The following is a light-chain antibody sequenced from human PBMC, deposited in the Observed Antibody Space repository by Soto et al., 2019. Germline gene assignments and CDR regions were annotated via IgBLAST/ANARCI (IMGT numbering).Light chain of an antibody. CDR2: GAS. V-gene: IGKV3-20*01. J-gene: IGKJ5*01. Sequence: EMVLTQPPGSLSLSPGARASLSCRASQRVYTSYLAWYQQKSGQAPRLLISGASSRATGIPDRFSGSGSGTDLTLTISRLEPEDCAVYYCQQYGDSITFGQGTRLESK. CDR1: QRVYTSY. CDR3: QQYGDSIT.